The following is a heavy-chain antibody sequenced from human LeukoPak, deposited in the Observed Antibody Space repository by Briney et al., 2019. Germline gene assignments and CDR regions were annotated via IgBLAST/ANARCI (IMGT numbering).Heavy chain of an antibody. J-gene: IGHJ4*02. Sequence: GGSLRLSCAASGFTFSSYAMSWVRQAPGKGLEWVSAISGSGGSTYYADSVKGRLTISRDNSKNTLYLQMNSLRAEDTAVYYCAGVLRYFDWLFDYWGQGTLVTVSS. CDR1: GFTFSSYA. V-gene: IGHV3-23*01. CDR3: AGVLRYFDWLFDY. D-gene: IGHD3-9*01. CDR2: ISGSGGST.